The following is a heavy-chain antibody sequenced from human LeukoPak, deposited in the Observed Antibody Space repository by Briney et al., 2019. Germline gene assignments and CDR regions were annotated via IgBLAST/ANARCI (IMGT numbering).Heavy chain of an antibody. J-gene: IGHJ4*02. CDR3: AKVVDRSSSWYLAGHIDY. Sequence: PPGGSLRLSCAASGFTFSSYWMNWARQAPGKGLEWVASINHNGDVNYYVDSVKGRFTISRDNAKNSLYLQMNSLRAEDTALYYCAKVVDRSSSWYLAGHIDYWGQGTLVTVSS. V-gene: IGHV3-7*03. D-gene: IGHD6-13*01. CDR1: GFTFSSYW. CDR2: INHNGDVN.